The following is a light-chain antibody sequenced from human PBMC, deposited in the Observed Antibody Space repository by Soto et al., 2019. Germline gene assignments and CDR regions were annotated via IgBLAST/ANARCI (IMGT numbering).Light chain of an antibody. CDR3: QQYLSYPIT. V-gene: IGKV1-5*03. Sequence: DIQMTQSPSTLSASVGDRVTITCRASQSLSSWLAWYQQKPGKAPKSLIYKASSLESGVPSRFSGSGSGTEFTLTISSRQPDDFATYYCQQYLSYPITCGQGTRLEIK. CDR2: KAS. CDR1: QSLSSW. J-gene: IGKJ5*01.